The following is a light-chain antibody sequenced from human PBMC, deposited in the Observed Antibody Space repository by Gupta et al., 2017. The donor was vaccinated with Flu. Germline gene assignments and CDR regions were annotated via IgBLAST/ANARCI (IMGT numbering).Light chain of an antibody. CDR2: KDN. CDR3: QSAESSGPYPVV. Sequence: QNARTTAAGDTLAENYGYCYQDTPDQAPVLLIYKDNGRHSGTPQRCSASSSGTTYTLTISGVPAEDEADYYCQSAESSGPYPVVFGGGTRLTVL. CDR1: TLAENY. J-gene: IGLJ2*01. V-gene: IGLV3-25*03.